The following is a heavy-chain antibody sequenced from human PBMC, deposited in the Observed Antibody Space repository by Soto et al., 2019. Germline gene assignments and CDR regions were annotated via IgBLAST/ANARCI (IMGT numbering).Heavy chain of an antibody. V-gene: IGHV1-8*01. CDR1: GYTFTSYD. CDR3: ARDFDFGV. CDR2: MNPNSGNT. Sequence: ASVKVSCKASGYTFTSYDINWVRQATGEGLEWMGWMNPNSGNTRYAQKYEGRVTMSRDTAISTAYMELSSLRSEDTAVYFCARDFDFGVWGQGTSVTVSS. D-gene: IGHD3-9*01. J-gene: IGHJ6*02.